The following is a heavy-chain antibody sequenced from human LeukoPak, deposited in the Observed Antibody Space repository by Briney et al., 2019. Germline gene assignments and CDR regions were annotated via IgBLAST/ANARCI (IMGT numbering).Heavy chain of an antibody. CDR1: GFTFSSYS. D-gene: IGHD1-26*01. V-gene: IGHV3-21*01. CDR3: ARDPSIPNSGSYLYYYYYYMDV. J-gene: IGHJ6*03. CDR2: ISSSSSYI. Sequence: PGGSLRLSCAASGFTFSSYSMNWVRQAPGKGLEWVSSISSSSSYIYYADSVKGRFTISRDNAKNSLYLQMNSLRAEDTAVYYCARDPSIPNSGSYLYYYYYYMDVWGKGTTVTVSS.